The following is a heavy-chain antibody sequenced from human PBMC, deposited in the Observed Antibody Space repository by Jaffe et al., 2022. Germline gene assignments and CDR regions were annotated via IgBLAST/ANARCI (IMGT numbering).Heavy chain of an antibody. V-gene: IGHV3-74*01. CDR1: GFTFSSYW. J-gene: IGHJ6*03. Sequence: EVQLVESGGGLVQPGGSLRLSCAASGFTFSSYWMHWVRQAPGKGLVWVSRINSDGSSTSYADSVKGRFTISRDNAKNTLYLQMNSLRAEDTAVYYCASLHYVWGSYRLPYYYYYMDVWGKGTTVTVSS. CDR2: INSDGSST. CDR3: ASLHYVWGSYRLPYYYYYMDV. D-gene: IGHD3-16*02.